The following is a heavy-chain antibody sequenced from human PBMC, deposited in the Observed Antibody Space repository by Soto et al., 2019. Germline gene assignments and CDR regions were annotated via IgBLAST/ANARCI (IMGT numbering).Heavy chain of an antibody. V-gene: IGHV4-34*01. CDR3: ARGVGAVVTDANKEGTFYYYYYMDV. D-gene: IGHD2-2*01. J-gene: IGHJ6*03. CDR2: INHSGST. Sequence: PSETLSLTCAVYGGSFSGYYWSWIRQPPGKGLEWIGEINHSGSTNYNPSLKSRVTISVDTSKNQFSLKLSSVTAADTAVYYCARGVGAVVTDANKEGTFYYYYYMDVWGKVTTVPVSS. CDR1: GGSFSGYY.